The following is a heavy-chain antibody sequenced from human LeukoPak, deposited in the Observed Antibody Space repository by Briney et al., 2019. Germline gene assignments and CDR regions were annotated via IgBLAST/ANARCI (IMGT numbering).Heavy chain of an antibody. CDR2: FSGSGGST. CDR1: GFTFSSYA. Sequence: GGSLRLSCAASGFTFSSYAMSWVRQAPGKGLEWVSAFSGSGGSTYYADSVKGRFTISRDNSKNTLYLQMNSLRAEDTAVYYCAKDKYIAAAGTPDGWFDPWGQGTLVTVSS. J-gene: IGHJ5*02. D-gene: IGHD6-13*01. V-gene: IGHV3-23*01. CDR3: AKDKYIAAAGTPDGWFDP.